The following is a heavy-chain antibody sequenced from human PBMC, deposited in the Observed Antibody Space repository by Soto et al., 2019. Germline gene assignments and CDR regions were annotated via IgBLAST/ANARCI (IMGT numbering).Heavy chain of an antibody. D-gene: IGHD2-8*02. CDR2: INAGNGNT. CDR3: ARDLVAHAFDI. CDR1: GYTFTSYA. J-gene: IGHJ3*02. V-gene: IGHV1-3*01. Sequence: ASVKVSCKASGYTFTSYAMHWVRQAPGQRLEWMGWINAGNGNTKYSQRFQGRVTITRDTSASTAYMELSSLRSEDTAVYYCARDLVAHAFDIWGQGTMVTVSS.